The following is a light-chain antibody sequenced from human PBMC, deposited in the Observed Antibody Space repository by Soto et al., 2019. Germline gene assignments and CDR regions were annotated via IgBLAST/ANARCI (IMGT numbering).Light chain of an antibody. Sequence: ALTHPRSVSWSPGQSVTISCTGTSSDVGAYNYVSWYQQHPGKAPKLMTYDVSKRPSGVPDRFSGSKSGNTASLTISGLQAEDEADYYCCSYADNYSYVFGTGTKVTV. CDR3: CSYADNYSYV. J-gene: IGLJ1*01. V-gene: IGLV2-11*01. CDR2: DVS. CDR1: SSDVGAYNY.